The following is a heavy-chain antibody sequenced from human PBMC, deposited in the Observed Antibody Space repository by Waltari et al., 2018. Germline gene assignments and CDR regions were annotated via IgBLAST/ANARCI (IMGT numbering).Heavy chain of an antibody. CDR3: AREGQQLVTFDY. D-gene: IGHD6-13*01. Sequence: QVQLQESGPGLVKPSETLSLTCTVPGGSIRGYSWSWIRQPAGKGLEWIGRVYTSGSTYYNPSLKSRVTMSVDTSKNQFSLKLSSVTAADTAVYYCAREGQQLVTFDYWGQGTLVTVSS. CDR2: VYTSGST. V-gene: IGHV4-4*07. J-gene: IGHJ4*02. CDR1: GGSIRGYS.